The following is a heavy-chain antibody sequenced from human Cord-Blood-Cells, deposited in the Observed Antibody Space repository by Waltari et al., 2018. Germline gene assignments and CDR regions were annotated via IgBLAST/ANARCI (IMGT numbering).Heavy chain of an antibody. CDR1: GVTFRSNC. Sequence: QVQLVESGGGVVQPGRSLRLSCAASGVTFRSNCLHGVRPAPGKGLELVAVIWYDGSNKYYADSVKGRFTISRDNSKNTLYLQMNSLRAEDTAVYYCVRGCNYFDYWGQGTLVTVSS. V-gene: IGHV3-33*01. J-gene: IGHJ4*02. D-gene: IGHD2-15*01. CDR3: VRGCNYFDY. CDR2: IWYDGSNK.